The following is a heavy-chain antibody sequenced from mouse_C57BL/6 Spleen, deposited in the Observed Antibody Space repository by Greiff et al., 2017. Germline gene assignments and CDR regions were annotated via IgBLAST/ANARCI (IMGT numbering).Heavy chain of an antibody. D-gene: IGHD1-1*01. V-gene: IGHV1-15*01. CDR3: TSPCTTVVATNFDY. CDR2: IDPETGGT. Sequence: VQLQQSGAELVRPGASVTLSCTASGYTFTDYEMHWVKQTPVHGLEWIGAIDPETGGTAYNQKFKGKAILTADKSSSTAYMELRSLTSEVSAVYYCTSPCTTVVATNFDYWGQGTTLTVSS. J-gene: IGHJ2*01. CDR1: GYTFTDYE.